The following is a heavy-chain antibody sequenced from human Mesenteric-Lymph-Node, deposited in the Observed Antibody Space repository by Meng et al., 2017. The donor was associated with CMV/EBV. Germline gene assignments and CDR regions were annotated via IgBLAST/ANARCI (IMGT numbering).Heavy chain of an antibody. CDR1: GFAFSNYD. D-gene: IGHD3-10*01. J-gene: IGHJ4*02. Sequence: VAGFAFSNYDLSGVRQAPGKGLEWVSVISGYRDSTYYADSVKGRSTISRDNSKNTLYLQTNSRRAEGTAVYYCAKDKGSTVGSFDYWGQGTLVTVSS. V-gene: IGHV3-23*01. CDR3: AKDKGSTVGSFDY. CDR2: ISGYRDST.